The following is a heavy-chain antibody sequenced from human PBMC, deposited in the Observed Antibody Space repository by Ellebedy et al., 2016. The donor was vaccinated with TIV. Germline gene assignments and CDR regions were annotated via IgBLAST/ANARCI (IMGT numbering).Heavy chain of an antibody. D-gene: IGHD1-1*01. J-gene: IGHJ5*02. Sequence: AASVKVSCKASGYTFTNYAMHWVRQAPGQRLEWMGWINAGNGNTKYSQKFQGRVTITRDTSATTAYMELSSLRSEDTAVYYCARDLLTASGMEGFDPWGQGTLVTVSS. CDR2: INAGNGNT. CDR1: GYTFTNYA. CDR3: ARDLLTASGMEGFDP. V-gene: IGHV1-3*01.